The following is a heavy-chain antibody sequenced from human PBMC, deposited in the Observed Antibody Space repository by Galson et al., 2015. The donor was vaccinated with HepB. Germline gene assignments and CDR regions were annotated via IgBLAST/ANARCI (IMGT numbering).Heavy chain of an antibody. Sequence: SLRLSCAASGFTFSSYAMHWVRQAPGKGLEWVAVIPYDGSNKYYADSVKGRFTISRDNSKNTLYLQMNSLRAEDTAVYYCARAYYDYVWGSYRYTLSGQDTDRSHYYFDYWGQGTLVTVSS. CDR1: GFTFSSYA. J-gene: IGHJ4*02. CDR2: IPYDGSNK. CDR3: ARAYYDYVWGSYRYTLSGQDTDRSHYYFDY. V-gene: IGHV3-30-3*01. D-gene: IGHD3-16*02.